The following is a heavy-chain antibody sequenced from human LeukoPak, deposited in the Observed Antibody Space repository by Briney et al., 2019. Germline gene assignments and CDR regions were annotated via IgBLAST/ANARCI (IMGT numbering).Heavy chain of an antibody. Sequence: PGGSLRLSCAASGFTFSSYAMSWVRQAPGKGLEWVSAISGSGGSTYYADSVKGRFTISRDNSKNTLYLQMNSLRAEDTAVYYCAKDTKYRGYCSSTSCANLDYWGQGTLVTVSS. CDR2: ISGSGGST. D-gene: IGHD2-2*01. V-gene: IGHV3-23*01. CDR1: GFTFSSYA. CDR3: AKDTKYRGYCSSTSCANLDY. J-gene: IGHJ4*02.